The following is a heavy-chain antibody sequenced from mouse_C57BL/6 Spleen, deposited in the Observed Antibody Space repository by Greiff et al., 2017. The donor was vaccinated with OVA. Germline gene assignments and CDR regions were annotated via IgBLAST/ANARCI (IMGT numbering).Heavy chain of an antibody. CDR3: ARRGPGGYGSSYGYFDV. Sequence: QVQLQQPGAELVKPGASVKLSCKASGYTFTSYWMHWVKQRPGRGLEWIGRIDPNSGGTKYNEKFKSKATLTVDKPSSTAYMQLSSLTSEDSAVYYCARRGPGGYGSSYGYFDVWGTGTTVTVSS. D-gene: IGHD1-1*01. V-gene: IGHV1-72*01. CDR1: GYTFTSYW. CDR2: IDPNSGGT. J-gene: IGHJ1*03.